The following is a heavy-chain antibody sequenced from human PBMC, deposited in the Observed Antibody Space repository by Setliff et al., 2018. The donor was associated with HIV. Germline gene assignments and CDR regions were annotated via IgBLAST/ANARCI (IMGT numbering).Heavy chain of an antibody. J-gene: IGHJ2*01. CDR2: ISIRGGYI. CDR3: AKGGQQLHWYFDL. Sequence: GGSLRLSCAASGFTFNNYAMNWVRQAPGKGLQWVASISIRGGYIYYADSVKGRFTISRDNSKNTLYLQTNSLRAEDTAVYYCAKGGQQLHWYFDLWGRGTLVTVSS. D-gene: IGHD6-13*01. CDR1: GFTFNNYA. V-gene: IGHV3-21*04.